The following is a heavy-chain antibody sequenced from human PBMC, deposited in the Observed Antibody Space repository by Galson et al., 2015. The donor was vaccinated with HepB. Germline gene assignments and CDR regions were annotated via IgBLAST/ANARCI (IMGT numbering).Heavy chain of an antibody. CDR1: GFTFSSYG. D-gene: IGHD6-13*01. Sequence: SLRLSCAASGFTFSSYGMHWVRQAPGKGLEWVAVIWYDGSNKYYADSVKGRFTISRDNSKNTLYLQMNSLRAEDTAVYYCARDFPSITAAGTEAFDIWGQGTMVTVSS. CDR2: IWYDGSNK. CDR3: ARDFPSITAAGTEAFDI. V-gene: IGHV3-33*08. J-gene: IGHJ3*02.